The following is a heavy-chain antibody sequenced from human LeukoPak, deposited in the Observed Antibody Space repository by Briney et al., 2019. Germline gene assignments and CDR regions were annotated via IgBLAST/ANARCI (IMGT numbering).Heavy chain of an antibody. D-gene: IGHD5-18*01. J-gene: IGHJ6*02. Sequence: PGGSLRLSCAASGFTVSSNYMSWVRQAPGKGLEWVSVIYSGGSTYYADSVKGRFTISRDNSKNTLYLQMNSLRAEDTAVYYCARDSAMDDYYYYGMDVWGQGTTVTVSS. CDR3: ARDSAMDDYYYYGMDV. CDR2: IYSGGST. V-gene: IGHV3-53*01. CDR1: GFTVSSNY.